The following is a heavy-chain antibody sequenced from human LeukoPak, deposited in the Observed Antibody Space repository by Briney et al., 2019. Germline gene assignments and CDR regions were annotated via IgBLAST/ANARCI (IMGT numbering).Heavy chain of an antibody. CDR1: GGTFSSYA. Sequence: SVKVSCKASGGTFSSYAISWVRQAPGQGLVWMGGIIPIFGTANYAQKFQGRVTITADESTNTAYMELSSLRSDDTAVYYCARCIPTTMINYFDHWGQGTLVTVSS. D-gene: IGHD3-22*01. CDR3: ARCIPTTMINYFDH. J-gene: IGHJ4*02. CDR2: IIPIFGTA. V-gene: IGHV1-69*13.